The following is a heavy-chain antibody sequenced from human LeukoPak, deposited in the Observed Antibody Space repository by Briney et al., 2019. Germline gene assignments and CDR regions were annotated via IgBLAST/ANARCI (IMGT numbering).Heavy chain of an antibody. Sequence: SGPALVKPTQTLTLTCTFSGFSLSTSGLGVAWIRQPPGKALEWLALIYWNDDKRYSPSLKSRLTITKDTSKNQVVLTMTNMDPVDTATYYCAHRRDYGGDNCWGQGTLVTVSS. CDR1: GFSLSTSGLG. D-gene: IGHD4-23*01. J-gene: IGHJ4*02. CDR2: IYWNDDK. CDR3: AHRRDYGGDNC. V-gene: IGHV2-5*01.